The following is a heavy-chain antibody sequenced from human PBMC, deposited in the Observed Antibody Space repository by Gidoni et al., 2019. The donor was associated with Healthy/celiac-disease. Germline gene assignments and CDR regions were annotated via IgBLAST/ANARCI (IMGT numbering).Heavy chain of an antibody. V-gene: IGHV4-39*01. D-gene: IGHD4-4*01. CDR3: ARHGSPLRVTTGPRPAYYYYYGMDV. J-gene: IGHJ6*02. Sequence: QLQLQESGPGLVKPSETLSLTCTVSGGSISSSSYYWGWIRQPPGKGLEWIGSIYSSGSTYYNPSLKSRVTISVDTSKNQFSLKLSSVTAADTAVYYCARHGSPLRVTTGPRPAYYYYYGMDVWGQGTTVTVSS. CDR1: GGSISSSSYY. CDR2: IYSSGST.